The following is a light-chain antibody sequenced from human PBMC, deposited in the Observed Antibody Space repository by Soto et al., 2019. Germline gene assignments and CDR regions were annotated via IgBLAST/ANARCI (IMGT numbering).Light chain of an antibody. CDR1: QTVGKN. CDR3: QQYTNWPTT. J-gene: IGKJ5*01. V-gene: IGKV3-15*01. Sequence: EVVMTQSPATLSVSPGERATLSCRASQTVGKNYLAWYQQKPGQAPRLLIYGISARATGIPARFSGSGSGTEFTLTINSLQSEDFAVYYCQQYTNWPTTFGQGTRLEIK. CDR2: GIS.